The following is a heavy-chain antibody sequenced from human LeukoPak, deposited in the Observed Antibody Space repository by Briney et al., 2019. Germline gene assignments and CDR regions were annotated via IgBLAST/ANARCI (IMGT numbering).Heavy chain of an antibody. V-gene: IGHV3-21*06. CDR2: ISSSRGSYI. Sequence: GGSLRLSCVASGFIFNTYSMNWVRQAPGKGLEWVSSISSSRGSYIYYGDSVRGRFTVSRDNAKNLLYLQMNSLRVEDTAVYYCARGTDGYNIAYWGHGTVVTVSS. D-gene: IGHD5-24*01. J-gene: IGHJ4*01. CDR3: ARGTDGYNIAY. CDR1: GFIFNTYS.